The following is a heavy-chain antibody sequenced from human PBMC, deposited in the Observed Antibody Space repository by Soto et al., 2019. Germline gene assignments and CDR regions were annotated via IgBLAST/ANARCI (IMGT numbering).Heavy chain of an antibody. CDR2: IYYSGST. J-gene: IGHJ2*01. D-gene: IGHD2-2*01. Sequence: SETLSLTCTVSGGSISSSSYYWGWIRQPPGKGLEWIGSIYYSGSTYYNPSLKSRVTISVDTSKNQFSLKLSSVTAADTAVYYCARRRNKRYCSSTSCYVYWYFDLWGRGTLVTVSS. V-gene: IGHV4-39*07. CDR3: ARRRNKRYCSSTSCYVYWYFDL. CDR1: GGSISSSSYY.